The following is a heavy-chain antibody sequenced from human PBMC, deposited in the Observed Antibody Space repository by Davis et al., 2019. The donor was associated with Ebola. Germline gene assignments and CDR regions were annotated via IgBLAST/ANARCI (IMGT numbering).Heavy chain of an antibody. V-gene: IGHV4-34*01. J-gene: IGHJ6*02. CDR1: GGSISSYY. CDR2: INHSGST. CDR3: ARGRVRMDV. Sequence: MPGGSLRLSCTVSGGSISSYYWSWIRQPPGKGLEWIGEINHSGSTNYNPSLKSRVTISVDTSKNQFSLKLSSVTAADTAVYYCARGRVRMDVWGQGTTVTVSS.